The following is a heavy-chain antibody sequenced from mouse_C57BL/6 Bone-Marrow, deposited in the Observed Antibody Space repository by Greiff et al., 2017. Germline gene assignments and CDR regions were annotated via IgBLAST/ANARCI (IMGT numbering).Heavy chain of an antibody. V-gene: IGHV14-4*01. J-gene: IGHJ3*01. CDR1: GFNIKDDY. Sequence: LVESGAELVRPGASVKLSCTASGFNIKDDYMHWVKQRPEQGLEWIGWIDPENGDTEYASKFQGKATITADTSSNTAYLQLSSLTSEDTAVYYCTANWGAYWGQGTLVTVSA. CDR3: TANWGAY. CDR2: IDPENGDT. D-gene: IGHD4-1*01.